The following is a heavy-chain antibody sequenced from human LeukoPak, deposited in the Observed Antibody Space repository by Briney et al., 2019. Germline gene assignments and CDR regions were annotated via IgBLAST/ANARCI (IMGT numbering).Heavy chain of an antibody. CDR3: ARGRDYDIWSGPPGGFDY. V-gene: IGHV4-59*01. Sequence: PSETLSLTCTVSGGSISSYYWSWIRQPPGKGLECIGYIYYSGSTNYNPSLKSRVTISVDTSKNQFSLKLSPVTAADTAVYYCARGRDYDIWSGPPGGFDYWGQRTLVTVSS. D-gene: IGHD3-3*01. J-gene: IGHJ4*02. CDR2: IYYSGST. CDR1: GGSISSYY.